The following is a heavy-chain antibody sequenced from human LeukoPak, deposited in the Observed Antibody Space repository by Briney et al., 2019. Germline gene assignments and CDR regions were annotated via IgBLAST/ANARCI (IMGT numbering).Heavy chain of an antibody. CDR2: ISAYNGNT. CDR3: ARALYGSGSGNWFDP. Sequence: PSVKVSCKASGYTFTSYGISWVRQAPGQGLEWMGWISAYNGNTNYAQKLQGRVTMTTDTSTSTAYMELRSLRSDDTAVYYCARALYGSGSGNWFDPWGQGTLVTVSS. J-gene: IGHJ5*02. D-gene: IGHD3-10*01. CDR1: GYTFTSYG. V-gene: IGHV1-18*01.